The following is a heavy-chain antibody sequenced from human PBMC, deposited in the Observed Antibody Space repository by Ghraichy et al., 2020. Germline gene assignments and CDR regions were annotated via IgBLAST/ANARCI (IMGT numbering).Heavy chain of an antibody. CDR1: GGSFSGYY. CDR2: INHSGST. D-gene: IGHD4-23*01. J-gene: IGHJ6*02. V-gene: IGHV4-34*01. CDR3: ASGLPHDYGGKYYYYYGMDV. Sequence: SETLSLTCAVYGGSFSGYYWSWIRQPPGKGLEWIGEINHSGSTNYNPSLKSRVTISVDTSKNQFSLKLSSVTAADTAVYYCASGLPHDYGGKYYYYYGMDVWGQGTTVTVSS.